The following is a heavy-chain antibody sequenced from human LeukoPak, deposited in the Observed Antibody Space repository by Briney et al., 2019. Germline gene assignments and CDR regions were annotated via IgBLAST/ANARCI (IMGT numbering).Heavy chain of an antibody. J-gene: IGHJ5*02. Sequence: PEGSLRLSCAASGFTFSDYYMSWIRQAPGKGLEWVSYISSSSSYTNYADSVKGRFTISRDNAKNSLYLQMNSLRAEDTAVYYCAREEGAAAENWFDPWGQGTLVTVSS. CDR3: AREEGAAAENWFDP. CDR1: GFTFSDYY. V-gene: IGHV3-11*05. CDR2: ISSSSSYT. D-gene: IGHD6-13*01.